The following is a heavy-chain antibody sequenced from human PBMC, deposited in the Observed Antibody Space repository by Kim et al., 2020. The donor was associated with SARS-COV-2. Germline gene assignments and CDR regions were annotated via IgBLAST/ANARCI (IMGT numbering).Heavy chain of an antibody. CDR2: INHSGST. V-gene: IGHV4-34*01. CDR3: ARLGIAAARGLLVDYYGMDV. CDR1: GGSFSGYY. Sequence: SETLSLTCAVYGGSFSGYYWSWIRQPPGKGLEWIGEINHSGSTNYNPSLKSRVTISVDTSKNQFSLKLSSVTAADTAVYYCARLGIAAARGLLVDYYGMDVWGQGTKVTVSS. D-gene: IGHD6-13*01. J-gene: IGHJ6*02.